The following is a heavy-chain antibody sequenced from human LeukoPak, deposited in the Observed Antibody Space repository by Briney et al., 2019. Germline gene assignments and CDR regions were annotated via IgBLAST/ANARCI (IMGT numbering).Heavy chain of an antibody. CDR3: ARGPALGGSPGTNWFDP. CDR1: GYTFTSYY. D-gene: IGHD1-26*01. CDR2: INPSGGST. V-gene: IGHV1-46*01. Sequence: ASVKVSCKASGYTFTSYYMHWVRQAPGQGLEWMGIINPSGGSTSYAQKFQGRVTMTRDTSTSTVYMELSSLRSENTAVYYCARGPALGGSPGTNWFDPWGQGTLVTVSS. J-gene: IGHJ5*02.